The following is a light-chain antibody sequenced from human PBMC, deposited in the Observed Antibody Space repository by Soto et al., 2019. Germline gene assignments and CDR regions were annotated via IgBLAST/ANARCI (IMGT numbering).Light chain of an antibody. CDR3: QQYNNWPMYT. J-gene: IGKJ2*01. V-gene: IGKV3-20*01. CDR1: QSVSSSY. Sequence: DIVLTQSPGTLSSSPGERATLSCRASQSVSSSYLAWYQQKPGQAPRLLMYLASSRATGIPDRFSGSGSGTDFTLTISGLEPEDFAVYYCQQYNNWPMYTFGQGTKLEIK. CDR2: LAS.